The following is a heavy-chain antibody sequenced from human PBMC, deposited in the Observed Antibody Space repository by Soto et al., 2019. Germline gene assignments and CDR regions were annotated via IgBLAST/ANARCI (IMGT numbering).Heavy chain of an antibody. D-gene: IGHD2-2*01. J-gene: IGHJ6*02. CDR3: AREGLVLVPTTVNSDYYYYAMDV. CDR2: IIPRSATS. Sequence: ASVKVSCKAFGYTFSSYYMHWVRQAPGQGLEWMGGIIPRSATSNYAQKFQGRVTITADESTSTAYMELSSLRSEDTAVYYCAREGLVLVPTTVNSDYYYYAMDVWGQGTTVTVSS. V-gene: IGHV1-69*13. CDR1: GYTFSSYY.